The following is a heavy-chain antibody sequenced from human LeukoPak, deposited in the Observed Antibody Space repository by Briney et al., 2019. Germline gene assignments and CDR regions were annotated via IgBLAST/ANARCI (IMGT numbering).Heavy chain of an antibody. D-gene: IGHD4-4*01. CDR3: ARGGTVTWTFDY. Sequence: LXLTXTVSGGXISSGGYYWSWIRQHPGKGLEWIGYIYYSGSTYYNPSLKSRVTISVDTSKNQFSLKLSSVTAADTAVYYCARGGTVTWTFDYWGQGTLVTVSS. J-gene: IGHJ4*02. V-gene: IGHV4-31*02. CDR2: IYYSGST. CDR1: GGXISSGGYY.